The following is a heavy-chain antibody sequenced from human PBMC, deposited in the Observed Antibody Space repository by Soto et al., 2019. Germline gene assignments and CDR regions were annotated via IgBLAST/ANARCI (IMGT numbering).Heavy chain of an antibody. CDR1: GFTFSNYA. CDR2: ISGSGGTT. V-gene: IGHV3-23*01. CDR3: AKGVAVGFHFGSSRDRGLDP. D-gene: IGHD6-6*01. Sequence: EVQLLESGGVLVQPGGSLRLSCAASGFTFSNYAMSWVRQAPGKGLEWVSIISGSGGTTYQADSVKDLFTISRDKSKNTLFLHMNSMSAEDTPVYYCAKGVAVGFHFGSSRDRGLDPGGQGTLVTVSS. J-gene: IGHJ5*02.